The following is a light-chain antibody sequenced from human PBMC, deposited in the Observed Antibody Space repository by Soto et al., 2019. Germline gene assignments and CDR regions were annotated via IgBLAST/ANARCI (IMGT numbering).Light chain of an antibody. CDR1: SSDVGGYNY. CDR3: TSYTSSITVL. V-gene: IGLV2-14*03. Sequence: QSALTQPASVSGSPGQSITISCTGTSSDVGGYNYVSWYQHHPGKAPRLMIYDVNNRPSGVSDRFSGSKSGNTASLTISGLQAEDEGDYYCTSYTSSITVLFGGGTKVT. J-gene: IGLJ3*02. CDR2: DVN.